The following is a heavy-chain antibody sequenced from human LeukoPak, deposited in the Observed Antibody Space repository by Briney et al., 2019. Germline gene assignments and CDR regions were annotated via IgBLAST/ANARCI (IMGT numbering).Heavy chain of an antibody. V-gene: IGHV5-51*01. CDR2: IYPGDSDT. D-gene: IGHD3-10*01. Sequence: GESLKISCKGSGYSFTSYWIGWVRQMPGKGLEWMGIIYPGDSDTRYSPSFQGQVTISADKSISTAYLQWSSLKASDTAMYYCARLGTDGSGRSHPPTLMYWGQGTLVTVSS. J-gene: IGHJ4*02. CDR1: GYSFTSYW. CDR3: ARLGTDGSGRSHPPTLMY.